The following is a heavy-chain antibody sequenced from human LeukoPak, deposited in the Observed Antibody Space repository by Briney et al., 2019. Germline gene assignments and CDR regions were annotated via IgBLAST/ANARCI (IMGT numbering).Heavy chain of an antibody. Sequence: SETLSLTCAVYGGSFSGYYWSWIRPPPGKGLEWIGEINHSGSTNYKPSLKSRVTISVGTSKNQFSLKLSSVTAAHTAVYYCARGFRKAARPFGYWGQRNLVTVSS. V-gene: IGHV4-34*01. CDR1: GGSFSGYY. D-gene: IGHD6-6*01. CDR2: INHSGST. CDR3: ARGFRKAARPFGY. J-gene: IGHJ4*02.